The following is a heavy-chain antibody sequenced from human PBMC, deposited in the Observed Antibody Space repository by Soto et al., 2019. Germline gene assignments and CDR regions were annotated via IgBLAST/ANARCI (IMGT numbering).Heavy chain of an antibody. V-gene: IGHV1-69*13. CDR3: ANKYCSSTSSCYYYGMDV. J-gene: IGHJ6*02. D-gene: IGHD2-2*01. Sequence: ASVKVSCKASGGTCSSYAISWVRQAPGQGLEWMGGIIPIFGTANYAQKFKGRVTITADESTSTAYMELSSLRSEDTAVYYCANKYCSSTSSCYYYGMDVWGQGTTVTVSS. CDR2: IIPIFGTA. CDR1: GGTCSSYA.